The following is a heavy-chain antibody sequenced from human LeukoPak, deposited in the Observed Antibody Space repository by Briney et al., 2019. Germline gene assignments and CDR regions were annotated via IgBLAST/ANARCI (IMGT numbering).Heavy chain of an antibody. CDR1: GFTFSDYY. CDR3: ARGRDYYGSGSRSLDY. V-gene: IGHV3-11*05. CDR2: ISISSSYT. Sequence: GGSLRLSCAASGFTFSDYYMSWIRQPPGKGLEWVSYISISSSYTNYAYSVKGRFTISRDNAKNSLYLQMNSLRAEDTAVYYCARGRDYYGSGSRSLDYWGQGTLVTVSS. J-gene: IGHJ4*02. D-gene: IGHD3-10*01.